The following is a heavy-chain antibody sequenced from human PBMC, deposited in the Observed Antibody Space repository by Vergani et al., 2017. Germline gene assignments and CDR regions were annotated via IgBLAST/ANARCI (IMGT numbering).Heavy chain of an antibody. J-gene: IGHJ4*02. Sequence: QVQLVQSGAEVKKPGASVKVSCKASGYTFTSYGISWVRQAPGQGLEWMGGIIPIFGTANYAQKFQGRVTITADKSTSTAYMELSSLRSEDTAVYYCARVSLGLVLHAPFDYWGQGTLVTVSS. CDR1: GYTFTSYG. V-gene: IGHV1-69*06. CDR2: IIPIFGTA. D-gene: IGHD6-19*01. CDR3: ARVSLGLVLHAPFDY.